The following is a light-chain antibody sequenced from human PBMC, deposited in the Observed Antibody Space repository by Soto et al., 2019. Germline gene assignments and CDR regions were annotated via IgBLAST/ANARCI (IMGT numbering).Light chain of an antibody. CDR1: SSDVGAFNY. Sequence: ALTQPASVYGSTGQSISISCIGTSSDVGAFNYVSWYQHHPGKAPQLIIYDVTSRPSGVSNRFSASKSGNTASLTISGLQAEDEADYYCSSYTTRNTEVFGTGTKVTVL. J-gene: IGLJ1*01. CDR3: SSYTTRNTEV. CDR2: DVT. V-gene: IGLV2-14*03.